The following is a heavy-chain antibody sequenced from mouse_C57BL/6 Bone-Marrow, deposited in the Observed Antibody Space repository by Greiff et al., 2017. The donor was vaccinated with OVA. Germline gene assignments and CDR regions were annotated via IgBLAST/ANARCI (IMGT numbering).Heavy chain of an antibody. CDR1: GYTFTNYW. D-gene: IGHD2-1*01. CDR3: DRGVTMDY. V-gene: IGHV1-63*01. Sequence: QVQLKESGAELVRPGTSVKMSCKASGYTFTNYWIGWAKQRPGHGLEWIGDIYPGGGYTNYNEKFKGKATLTADKSSSTAYMQFSSLTSEDSAIYYCDRGVTMDYWGQGTSVTVSS. J-gene: IGHJ4*01. CDR2: IYPGGGYT.